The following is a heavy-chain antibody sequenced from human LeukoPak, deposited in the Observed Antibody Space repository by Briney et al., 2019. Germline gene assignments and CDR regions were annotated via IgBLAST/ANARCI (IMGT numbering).Heavy chain of an antibody. CDR3: ARYSRSSQYFDS. CDR2: IYYSGST. CDR1: GGSISTFF. J-gene: IGHJ4*02. Sequence: PSETLSLTGTVSGGSISTFFWSWIRQPPGKGLEWIGYIYYSGSTNYKPSLKSRVTISVDTSKNQFSLKLSSVTAADTAVYYCARYSRSSQYFDSWGQGTLVTVSS. D-gene: IGHD5-18*01. V-gene: IGHV4-59*01.